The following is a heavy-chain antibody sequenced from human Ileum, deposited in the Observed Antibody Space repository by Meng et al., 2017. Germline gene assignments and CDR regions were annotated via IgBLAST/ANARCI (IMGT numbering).Heavy chain of an antibody. D-gene: IGHD7-27*01. CDR1: GGSISSSSHC. CDR3: ARRTGEVDLLDY. CDR2: ICYSGNT. Sequence: QVQLQESGPGLLRPSGTLSLTCAVSGGSISSSSHCCDWIRQPPGKGLEWIGSICYSGNTYYNPSLKSRVSMSVDTSKKQISLKLNSVTAADTAVYYCARRTGEVDLLDYWGQGTLVTVSS. J-gene: IGHJ4*02. V-gene: IGHV4-39*01.